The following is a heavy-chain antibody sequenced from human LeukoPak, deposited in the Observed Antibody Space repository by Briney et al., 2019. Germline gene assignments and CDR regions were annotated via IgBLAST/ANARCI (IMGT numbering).Heavy chain of an antibody. Sequence: GGSLRLSCAASGFSFSTNWMTWGRQAPGKGLEWVASIKEDGSEKYYVRSVQGRFTISRDNAKNSLYLQMNGLRDEDTAVYYCARRGGTLDCWGQGTLVTVSS. CDR1: GFSFSTNW. D-gene: IGHD1-1*01. CDR2: IKEDGSEK. V-gene: IGHV3-7*05. CDR3: ARRGGTLDC. J-gene: IGHJ4*02.